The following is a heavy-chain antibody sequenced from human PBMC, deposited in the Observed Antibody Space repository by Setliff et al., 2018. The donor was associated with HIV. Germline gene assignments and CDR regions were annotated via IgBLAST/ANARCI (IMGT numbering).Heavy chain of an antibody. D-gene: IGHD3-22*01. V-gene: IGHV4-39*01. J-gene: IGHJ4*02. CDR2: IYYRGAT. CDR3: ARPYDSLYG. Sequence: SETLSLTCTVSGGSISNSDFYWGWIRQSPGKGLEWIGSIYYRGATYYNPTLQSRVTISADTSKNQFYLKLTSVTAADTAIYYCARPYDSLYGWGQGVPVTV. CDR1: GGSISNSDFY.